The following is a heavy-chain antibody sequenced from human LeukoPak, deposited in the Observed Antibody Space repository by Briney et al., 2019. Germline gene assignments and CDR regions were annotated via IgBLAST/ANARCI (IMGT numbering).Heavy chain of an antibody. CDR2: ILYDGRSQ. V-gene: IGHV3-30*18. CDR1: GFTFSRYN. Sequence: PGGSLRLSCVGSGFTFSRYNFHWVRQAPGKGLEWVAFILYDGRSQNYADSVKGRFTISRDNSKNTLYLQMNSLRAEDTAVYYCAKDKHYDILTGYYNWGQGTLVTVSS. D-gene: IGHD3-9*01. J-gene: IGHJ4*02. CDR3: AKDKHYDILTGYYN.